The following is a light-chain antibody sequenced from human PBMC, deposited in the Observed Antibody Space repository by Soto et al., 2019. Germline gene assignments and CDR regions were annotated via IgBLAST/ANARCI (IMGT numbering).Light chain of an antibody. CDR2: GAY. J-gene: IGKJ3*01. CDR3: QQYDSSPPLFT. Sequence: ESVLTPYPDPLSLSPGERATLSCRASKSVISSDLAWYQQKPGQAPRLLIYGAYSRATGIPDRFSGICSGTDFTLSIRRLEPYDFAVYYCQQYDSSPPLFTFGPGTKVDIK. V-gene: IGKV3-20*01. CDR1: KSVISSD.